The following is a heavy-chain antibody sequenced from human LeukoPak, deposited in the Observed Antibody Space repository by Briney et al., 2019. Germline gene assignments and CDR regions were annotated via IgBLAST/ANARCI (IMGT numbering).Heavy chain of an antibody. J-gene: IGHJ4*02. CDR1: DFTFSFYW. V-gene: IGHV3-7*01. CDR3: GRLAHNAWYAIDF. D-gene: IGHD6-13*01. CDR2: ILPDGSQK. Sequence: GGSLRLSCVASDFTFSFYWMTWVRQAPGKGLEWLANILPDGSQKYYVDSVKGRFTISRDNPKNSLYLQINNLKAEDTAVYYCGRLAHNAWYAIDFWGQGALVTVSS.